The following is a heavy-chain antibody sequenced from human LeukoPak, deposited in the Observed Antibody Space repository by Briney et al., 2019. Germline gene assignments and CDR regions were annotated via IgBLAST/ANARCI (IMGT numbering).Heavy chain of an antibody. CDR3: ARGDTSGYYYRFFDY. CDR2: ISFTGDRT. J-gene: IGHJ4*02. CDR1: GFSFTDFA. D-gene: IGHD3-22*01. V-gene: IGHV3-23*01. Sequence: GGSLRLSCGISGFSFTDFAMTWVRQAPGKGLEWVSSISFTGDRTYYADSVKGRFTISRDFSTNTLLLQLNSLRAEDTAVYYCARGDTSGYYYRFFDYWGQGTLVTVSS.